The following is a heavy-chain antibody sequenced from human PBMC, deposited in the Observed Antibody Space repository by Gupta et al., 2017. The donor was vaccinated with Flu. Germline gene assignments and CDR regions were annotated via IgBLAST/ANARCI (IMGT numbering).Heavy chain of an antibody. J-gene: IGHJ4*02. D-gene: IGHD2-15*01. CDR3: AKDQREYCSGGDCYPQILDF. CDR2: ISYDGSYK. V-gene: IGHV3-30*18. CDR1: GFFLSAYG. Sequence: QVQLVESGGGVVQPGKSLRLSCEASGFFLSAYGIHWVRQAPGKGLEWVAVISYDGSYKYYGDSVKGRFTISRDNSKNTLYLQMNSLRPDDTAVYYCAKDQREYCSGGDCYPQILDFWGQGSLVTVSP.